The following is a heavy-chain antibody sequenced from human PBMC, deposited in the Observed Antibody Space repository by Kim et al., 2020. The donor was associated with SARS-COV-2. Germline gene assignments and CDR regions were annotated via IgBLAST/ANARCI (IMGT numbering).Heavy chain of an antibody. J-gene: IGHJ6*02. D-gene: IGHD4-17*01. V-gene: IGHV3-30-3*01. CDR3: ARAHYGNYYYYGMDV. CDR2: ISYDGSNK. CDR1: GFTFSSYA. Sequence: SLRLSCAASGFTFSSYAMHWVRPAPGKGLEWMAVISYDGSNKYYADSVKGRFTISRDNSKNTLYLQMNSLRAEDTAVYYCARAHYGNYYYYGMDVWGQGTTVTVSS.